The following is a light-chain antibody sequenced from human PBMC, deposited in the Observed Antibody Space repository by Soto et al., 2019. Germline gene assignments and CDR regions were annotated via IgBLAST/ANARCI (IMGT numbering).Light chain of an antibody. CDR1: SGSIASNY. CDR3: QSYDSSNHAVV. V-gene: IGLV6-57*03. J-gene: IGLJ2*01. CDR2: EDN. Sequence: NFMLTQPHSVSESPGKTVTISCNRSSGSIASNYVQWYQQRPGSAPTTVIYEDNQRPSGVPDRFSGSIDSSSNSASLTISGLKTEDEADYYCQSYDSSNHAVVFGGGTKLTVL.